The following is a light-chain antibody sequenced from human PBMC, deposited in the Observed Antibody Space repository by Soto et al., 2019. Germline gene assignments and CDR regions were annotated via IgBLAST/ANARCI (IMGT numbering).Light chain of an antibody. V-gene: IGKV3-20*01. CDR1: QSVSSGY. CDR2: SIS. Sequence: EIVLTQSPDTLSLSPGERVTLSCRASQSVSSGYFAWYQQKPGQAPRLLLYSISSRAPGIPDRFSGSGSGTDFTLTITALEPEDFAVYYCQQYGSSPYTFGQGTKLEIK. J-gene: IGKJ2*01. CDR3: QQYGSSPYT.